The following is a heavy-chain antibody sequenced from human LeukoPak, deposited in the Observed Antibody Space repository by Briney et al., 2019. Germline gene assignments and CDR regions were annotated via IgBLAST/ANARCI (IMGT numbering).Heavy chain of an antibody. V-gene: IGHV3-30-3*01. J-gene: IGHJ4*02. Sequence: GGSLRLSCAASGFTFSSYAMHWVRQAPGKGLEWVAVISYDGSNKYYADSVKGRFTISRDNSKNTLYLQMNSLRAEDTAVYYCARDMDYYGSGSYYKFDYWGQGTLVTVSS. D-gene: IGHD3-10*01. CDR1: GFTFSSYA. CDR3: ARDMDYYGSGSYYKFDY. CDR2: ISYDGSNK.